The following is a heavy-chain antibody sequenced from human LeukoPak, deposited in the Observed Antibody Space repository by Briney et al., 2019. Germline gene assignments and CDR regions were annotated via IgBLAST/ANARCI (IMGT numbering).Heavy chain of an antibody. D-gene: IGHD2-21*02. CDR3: AKAPSAYCGGDCFSAYMDV. V-gene: IGHV4-59*01. CDR1: GGSISSYY. Sequence: PSETLSLTCTVSGGSISSYYWSWIRQPPGKGLEWLGYIYYSGSTNYNPSLKSRVTISVDTSKNQFSLKLSSVTAADTAVYYCAKAPSAYCGGDCFSAYMDVWGKGTTVTVSS. J-gene: IGHJ6*03. CDR2: IYYSGST.